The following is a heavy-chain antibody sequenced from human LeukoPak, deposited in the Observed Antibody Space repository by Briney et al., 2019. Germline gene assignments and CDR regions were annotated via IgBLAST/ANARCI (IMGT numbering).Heavy chain of an antibody. CDR2: ISSSSSTI. J-gene: IGHJ5*02. V-gene: IGHV3-48*04. D-gene: IGHD1-14*01. Sequence: PGGSLRLSCAASGFTFSSYSMNWVRQAPGKGLEWVSYISSSSSTIYYADSVKGRFTISRDNAKNSLYLQMNSLRAEDMAVYYCARRGTENWFDPWGQGTLVTVSS. CDR3: ARRGTENWFDP. CDR1: GFTFSSYS.